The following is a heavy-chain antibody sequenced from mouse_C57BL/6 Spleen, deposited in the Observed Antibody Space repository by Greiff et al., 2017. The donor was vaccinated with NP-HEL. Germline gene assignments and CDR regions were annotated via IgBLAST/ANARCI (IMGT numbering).Heavy chain of an antibody. J-gene: IGHJ2*01. CDR1: GYAFSSYW. Sequence: QVQLQQSGAELVKPGASVKISCKASGYAFSSYWMNWVKQRPGKGLEWIGQIYPGDGDTNYNGKFKGKATLTADKSSSTAYMQLSSLTSEDSAVYFCARATMVTTFDYWGQGTTLTVSS. CDR3: ARATMVTTFDY. D-gene: IGHD2-2*01. V-gene: IGHV1-80*01. CDR2: IYPGDGDT.